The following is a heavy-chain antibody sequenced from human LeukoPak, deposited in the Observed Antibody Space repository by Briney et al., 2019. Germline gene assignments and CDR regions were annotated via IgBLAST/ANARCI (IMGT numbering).Heavy chain of an antibody. CDR3: AKSSDGSTSFDQ. CDR1: GFTFSSYS. D-gene: IGHD2-2*01. J-gene: IGHJ4*02. Sequence: PGGSLRPSCAASGFTFSSYSMNWVRQAPGKGLEWVSSISSSSSYIYYVDSVKGRFTISRDNSKNTLYLQINSLRAEDMALYYCAKSSDGSTSFDQWGQGTLVTVSS. CDR2: ISSSSSYI. V-gene: IGHV3-21*04.